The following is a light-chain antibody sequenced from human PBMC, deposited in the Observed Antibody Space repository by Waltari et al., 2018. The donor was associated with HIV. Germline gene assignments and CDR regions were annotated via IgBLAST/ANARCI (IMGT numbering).Light chain of an antibody. CDR1: NSDIGRS. CDR2: DVS. V-gene: IGLV2-14*03. CDR3: SSYTGTIKL. Sequence: QSALTQPPSVSGSPGQSVTISCTGTNSDIGRSVSWYQQHPGQAPRLMIFDVSQRPSEISARFSGSKSGTTASLTISGLQTDDEADYFCSSYTGTIKLFGGGTKLTVL. J-gene: IGLJ3*02.